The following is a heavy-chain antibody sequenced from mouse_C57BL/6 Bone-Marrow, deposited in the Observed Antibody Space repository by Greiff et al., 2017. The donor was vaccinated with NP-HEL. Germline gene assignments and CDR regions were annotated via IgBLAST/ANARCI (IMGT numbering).Heavy chain of an antibody. V-gene: IGHV5-17*01. CDR3: ARCWRDYYAMDY. CDR1: GFTFSDYG. CDR2: ISSGSSTI. J-gene: IGHJ4*01. Sequence: EVMLVESGGGLVKPGGSLKLSCAASGFTFSDYGMHWVRQAPETGLEWVAYISSGSSTIYYADTVKGRFTISRDNAKNTLFLQMTSLRSEDTAMYYCARCWRDYYAMDYWGQGTSVTVSS.